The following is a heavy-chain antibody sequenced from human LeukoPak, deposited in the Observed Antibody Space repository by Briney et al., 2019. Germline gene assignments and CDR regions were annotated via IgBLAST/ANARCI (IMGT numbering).Heavy chain of an antibody. CDR2: IYYSGST. D-gene: IGHD2-21*02. CDR1: GGSISSSTYY. CDR3: ARHSDYVGDSSLDTDAFDV. Sequence: SETLSLNCIVSGGSISSSTYYWVWIRQPPGKGLEWIATIYYSGSTYYNPSLKSRVTISVDTSNNQFSLTLSSVTAADTAMYYCARHSDYVGDSSLDTDAFDVWGRGTMVTVSS. J-gene: IGHJ3*01. V-gene: IGHV4-39*01.